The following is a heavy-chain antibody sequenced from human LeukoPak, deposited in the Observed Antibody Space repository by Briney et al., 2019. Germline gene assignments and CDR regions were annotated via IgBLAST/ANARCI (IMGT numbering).Heavy chain of an antibody. Sequence: GGSLRLSCGASGFIFDAHDMHWVRQAPGKGLEWVAFIRSDGYHTYYADSVKGRFTITRDNSKNSLYLQMNSLRAEDTAVYYCARDSTDYGDYAIGAYYYYYMDVWGKGTTVTVSS. D-gene: IGHD4-17*01. J-gene: IGHJ6*03. CDR1: GFIFDAHD. CDR2: IRSDGYHT. V-gene: IGHV3-30*02. CDR3: ARDSTDYGDYAIGAYYYYYMDV.